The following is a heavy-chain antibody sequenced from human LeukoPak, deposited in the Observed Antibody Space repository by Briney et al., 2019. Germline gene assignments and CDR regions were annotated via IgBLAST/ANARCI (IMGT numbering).Heavy chain of an antibody. D-gene: IGHD6-13*01. CDR1: GFTFSNAW. Sequence: GGSLRLSCAASGFTFSNAWMSWVRQAPGKGLEWVGRIKSKTDGGTTDYAAPVKGRFTISRDDSKNTLYLQMNSLKTEDTAVYYCTSSIAAAPFFDYWGQGTLITVSS. J-gene: IGHJ4*02. CDR3: TSSIAAAPFFDY. CDR2: IKSKTDGGTT. V-gene: IGHV3-15*01.